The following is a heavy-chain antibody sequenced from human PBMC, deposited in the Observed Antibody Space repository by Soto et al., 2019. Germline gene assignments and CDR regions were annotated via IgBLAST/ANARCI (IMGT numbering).Heavy chain of an antibody. J-gene: IGHJ4*02. CDR3: AREIVVAATQDFDY. V-gene: IGHV3-7*01. CDR2: IKQDGSEK. CDR1: GFTFSSYW. Sequence: GGSLRLSCAASGFTFSSYWMSWVRQAPGKGLEWVANIKQDGSEKYYVDSVKGRFTISRDNAKNSLYLQMNSLRAEDTAVYYCAREIVVAATQDFDYWGQGTLVTVSS. D-gene: IGHD2-15*01.